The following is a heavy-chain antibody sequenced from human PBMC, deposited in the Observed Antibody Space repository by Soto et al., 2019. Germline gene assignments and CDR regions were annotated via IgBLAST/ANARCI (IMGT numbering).Heavy chain of an antibody. D-gene: IGHD2-2*02. J-gene: IGHJ4*02. CDR2: ISLGSGGT. CDR3: ARAYCSPTICYNSDY. CDR1: GYSFTNYA. V-gene: IGHV1-3*01. Sequence: ASVKVSCKASGYSFTNYAMHWVRQAPGQRPEWMGWISLGSGGTKLSQYFQGRLSLTRDTSANIAYMELSSLRSEDTAMYYCARAYCSPTICYNSDYWGQGTQVTVSS.